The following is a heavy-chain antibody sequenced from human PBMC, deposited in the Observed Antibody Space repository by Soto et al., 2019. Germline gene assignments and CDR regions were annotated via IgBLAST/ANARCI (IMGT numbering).Heavy chain of an antibody. Sequence: SETLSLTCAVSGGSISSGGYSWSWIRQPPGKGLEWIGYIYHSGSTYYNPSLKSRVTISVDRSKNQFSLKLSSVTAADTAVYYCARARLGYCSGGSCPYNCFDPWGQGALVTVSS. V-gene: IGHV4-30-2*01. CDR1: GGSISSGGYS. CDR3: ARARLGYCSGGSCPYNCFDP. CDR2: IYHSGST. J-gene: IGHJ5*02. D-gene: IGHD2-15*01.